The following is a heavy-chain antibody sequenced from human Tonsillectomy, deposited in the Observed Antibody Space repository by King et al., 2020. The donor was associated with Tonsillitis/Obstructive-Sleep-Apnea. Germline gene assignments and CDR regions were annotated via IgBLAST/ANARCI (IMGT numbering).Heavy chain of an antibody. Sequence: QVQLVESGGGVVQPGRSLRLSCAASGFTFRSSGMHWVRQAPGKGLEWVALIWFDGTNKYYADSVKGRFTISRDNSKNTLYLQMNSLTAEDTAVYYCASYSDRFDYWGQGILVTVSS. CDR2: IWFDGTNK. CDR3: ASYSDRFDY. J-gene: IGHJ4*02. D-gene: IGHD4-17*01. CDR1: GFTFRSSG. V-gene: IGHV3-33*01.